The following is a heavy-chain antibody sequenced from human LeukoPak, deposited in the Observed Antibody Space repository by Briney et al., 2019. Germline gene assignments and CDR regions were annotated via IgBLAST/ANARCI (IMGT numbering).Heavy chain of an antibody. J-gene: IGHJ4*02. CDR1: GGSISTYY. CDR2: IYYDNPST. CDR3: ARSRDGYTYFDL. V-gene: IGHV4-59*01. D-gene: IGHD5-24*01. Sequence: SETLSLTCTVSGGSISTYYWSWIRQPPGKGLEWIGYIYYDNPSTFYNPSLQKRVTIAVDTSKSQFSLKLRSVTPADTAIYYCARSRDGYTYFDLWGQGTLVTVSS.